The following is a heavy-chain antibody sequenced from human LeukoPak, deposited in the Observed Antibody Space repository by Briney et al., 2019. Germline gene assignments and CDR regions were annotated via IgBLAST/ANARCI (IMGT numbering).Heavy chain of an antibody. J-gene: IGHJ4*02. CDR3: AKGIWVRGLIPDFDY. V-gene: IGHV3-30*18. D-gene: IGHD3-10*01. Sequence: GGSLRLSCAASEFTFSGYGIHWVRQAPGKGLEWVAVISYDGSNQYYADSVKGRFTISRDNSKNTLYLQMNSLRAEDTAVYYCAKGIWVRGLIPDFDYWGQGTLVTVSS. CDR1: EFTFSGYG. CDR2: ISYDGSNQ.